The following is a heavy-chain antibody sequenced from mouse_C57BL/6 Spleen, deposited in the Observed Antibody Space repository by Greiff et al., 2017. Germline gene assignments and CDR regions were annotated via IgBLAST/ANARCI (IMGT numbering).Heavy chain of an antibody. CDR2: INPYNGGT. Sequence: VQLQQSGPVLVKPGASVKMSCKASGYTFTDYYMNWVKQSHGKSLEWIGVINPYNGGTSYNQKFKGKATLTVDKSSSTAYMELNSLTSEDSAVYYCARSRGSRGYFDVWGTGTTVTVSS. V-gene: IGHV1-19*01. J-gene: IGHJ1*03. D-gene: IGHD1-1*01. CDR1: GYTFTDYY. CDR3: ARSRGSRGYFDV.